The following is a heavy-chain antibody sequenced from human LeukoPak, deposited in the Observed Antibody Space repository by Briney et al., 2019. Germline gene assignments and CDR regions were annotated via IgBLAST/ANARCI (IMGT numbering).Heavy chain of an antibody. CDR3: AREAFGEGSSWYVGYYYYYMDV. CDR2: IRYDGSNK. Sequence: GGSLRLSCAASGFTFSSYGMHWVRQAPGKGLEWVAFIRYDGSNKYYANSVKGRFTISRDNSKNTLYLQMNSLRAEDTAVYYCAREAFGEGSSWYVGYYYYYMDVWGKGTTVTVSS. V-gene: IGHV3-30*02. J-gene: IGHJ6*03. CDR1: GFTFSSYG. D-gene: IGHD6-13*01.